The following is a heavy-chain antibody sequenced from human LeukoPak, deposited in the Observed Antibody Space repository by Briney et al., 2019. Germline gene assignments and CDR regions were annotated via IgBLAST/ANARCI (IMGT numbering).Heavy chain of an antibody. CDR1: GFTFNGFA. CDR2: ISWNSGLI. J-gene: IGHJ4*02. Sequence: PGGSPMLSCVASGFTFNGFAMHWVRLTPGKGLEWVSGISWNSGLIAYADSVKGRFTISRDNAKNSLYLQMNSLRAEDTALYYCAKGGVAVSGTPNQGYFDYWGQGTLVTVSS. V-gene: IGHV3-9*01. D-gene: IGHD6-19*01. CDR3: AKGGVAVSGTPNQGYFDY.